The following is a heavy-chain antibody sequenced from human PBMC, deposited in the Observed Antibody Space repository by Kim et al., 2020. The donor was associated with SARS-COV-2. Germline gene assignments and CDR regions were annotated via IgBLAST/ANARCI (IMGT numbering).Heavy chain of an antibody. CDR2: TNGGNQDT. CDR1: GYNLINYA. V-gene: IGHV1-3*01. Sequence: ASVKVSCKSSGYNLINYAIHWVRQASVQRLEWMGWTNGGNQDTKYSPKFQGRISSSRDSSVIITYVELSSLRSEDTAVYSCARGIGRYGANYVMYVWGQ. J-gene: IGHJ6*02. CDR3: ARGIGRYGANYVMYV. D-gene: IGHD4-17*01.